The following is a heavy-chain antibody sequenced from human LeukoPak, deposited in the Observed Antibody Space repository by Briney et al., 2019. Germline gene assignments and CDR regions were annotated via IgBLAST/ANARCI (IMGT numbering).Heavy chain of an antibody. CDR1: GFTFSDYY. V-gene: IGHV3-11*06. D-gene: IGHD6-19*01. Sequence: GGSLRLSCAASGFTFSDYYMSWIRQAPGKGLEWASYISSSDTYTNYADSVKGRFTISRDSAKNSLYLQMNSLRAEDTAVYYCARGPYNSGSSADYWGQGTLVTASS. J-gene: IGHJ4*02. CDR3: ARGPYNSGSSADY. CDR2: ISSSDTYT.